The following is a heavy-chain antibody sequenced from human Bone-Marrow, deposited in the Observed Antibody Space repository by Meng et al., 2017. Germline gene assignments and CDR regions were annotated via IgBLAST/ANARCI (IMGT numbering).Heavy chain of an antibody. CDR1: GYTFTSYY. CDR2: INPSGGST. Sequence: ASVKVSCKASGYTFTSYYMHWVRQAPGQGLEWMGIINPSGGSTSCAQKFQGRVTMTRDTSTTTVYMELSSLRSEDTAVYYCARVICSGGSCYVLDYWGQGTLVTVSS. J-gene: IGHJ4*02. V-gene: IGHV1-46*01. D-gene: IGHD2-15*01. CDR3: ARVICSGGSCYVLDY.